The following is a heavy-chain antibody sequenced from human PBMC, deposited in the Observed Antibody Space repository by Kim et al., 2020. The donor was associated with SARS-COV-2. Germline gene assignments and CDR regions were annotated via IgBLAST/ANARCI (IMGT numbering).Heavy chain of an antibody. J-gene: IGHJ4*02. D-gene: IGHD6-19*01. CDR1: GGSISSSSYY. V-gene: IGHV4-39*01. CDR2: IYYSGST. Sequence: SETLSLTCTVSGGSISSSSYYWGWIRQPPGKGLEWIGSIYYSGSTYYNPSLKSRVTISVETSKNQFSLKLSSVTAADTAVYYCARHGHYSSGWYWGYWGQGTLVTVSS. CDR3: ARHGHYSSGWYWGY.